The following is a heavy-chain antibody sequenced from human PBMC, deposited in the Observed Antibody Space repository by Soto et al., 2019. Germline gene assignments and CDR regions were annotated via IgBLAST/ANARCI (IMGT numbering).Heavy chain of an antibody. CDR3: ARVGHITTYGMAY. CDR1: GGTFSSYP. Sequence: QVQLVQSGAEVKKPGSSVKVSCGASGGTFSSYPINWVRQAPGQGLEWMGGIIPFFGTSNYAQKFQGRVTITADESTSTAYMELRSLRSEATAVYYCARVGHITTYGMAYWGQGTTVTVSS. J-gene: IGHJ6*02. CDR2: IIPFFGTS. V-gene: IGHV1-69*01. D-gene: IGHD1-26*01.